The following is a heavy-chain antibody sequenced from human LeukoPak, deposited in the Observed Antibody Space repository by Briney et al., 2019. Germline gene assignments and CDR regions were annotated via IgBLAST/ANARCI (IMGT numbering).Heavy chain of an antibody. CDR1: GGSISSGGYY. Sequence: SETLSLTCTVSGGSISSGGYYWSWIRQHPGKGLEWIGYIYYSGSTYYNPSLKSRVTISVDTSKNQFSLKLTSVTAADTAVYYCARGVLPAPNWFDPWGQGTLVIVSS. J-gene: IGHJ5*02. CDR2: IYYSGST. V-gene: IGHV4-31*03. D-gene: IGHD2-2*01. CDR3: ARGVLPAPNWFDP.